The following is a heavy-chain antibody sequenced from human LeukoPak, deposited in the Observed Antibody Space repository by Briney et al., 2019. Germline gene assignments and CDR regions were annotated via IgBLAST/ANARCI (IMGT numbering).Heavy chain of an antibody. CDR3: ARELGGDYGEAFDI. CDR2: ISGTGSST. CDR1: GFTFTDYA. D-gene: IGHD4-17*01. Sequence: GGSLRLSCAASGFTFTDYAMSWVRQAPGKGLEWVSAISGTGSSTYYADSVKGRFTISRDNAKSSLYLQMNSLRAEDAAVYYCARELGGDYGEAFDIWGQGTMVTVSS. J-gene: IGHJ3*02. V-gene: IGHV3-23*01.